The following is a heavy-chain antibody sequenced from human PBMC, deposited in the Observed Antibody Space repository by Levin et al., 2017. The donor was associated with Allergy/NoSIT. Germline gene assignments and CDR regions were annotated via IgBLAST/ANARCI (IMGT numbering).Heavy chain of an antibody. CDR3: ARDIRGGYCSSTSCLEGAFDI. V-gene: IGHV6-1*01. J-gene: IGHJ3*02. Sequence: SQTLSLTCAISGDSVSSNSAAWNWIRQSPSRGLEWLGRTYYRSKWYNDYAVSVKSRITINPDTSKNQFSLQLNSVTPEDTAVYYCARDIRGGYCSSTSCLEGAFDIWGQGTMVTVSS. D-gene: IGHD2-2*01. CDR2: TYYRSKWYN. CDR1: GDSVSSNSAA.